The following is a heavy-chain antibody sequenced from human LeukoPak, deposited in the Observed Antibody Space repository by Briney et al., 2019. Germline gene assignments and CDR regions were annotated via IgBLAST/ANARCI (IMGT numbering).Heavy chain of an antibody. V-gene: IGHV4-34*01. CDR1: VGSFSGYY. Sequence: SETLSLTCAVYVGSFSGYYWSWIPQPPRKGLEWIGEINHSGSTYYNPSLKSRVTISVDTSKTQFSLKLSSVTAADTAVYYCARVERGWLAAMVLYFDYWGQGTLVTVSS. J-gene: IGHJ4*02. CDR3: ARVERGWLAAMVLYFDY. D-gene: IGHD5-18*01. CDR2: INHSGST.